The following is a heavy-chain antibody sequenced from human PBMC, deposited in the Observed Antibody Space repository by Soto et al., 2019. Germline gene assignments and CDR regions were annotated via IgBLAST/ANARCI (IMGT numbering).Heavy chain of an antibody. CDR2: ISAYNGNT. CDR1: GYTFTSYG. V-gene: IGHV1-18*01. CDR3: GGEYCCGSGPGD. Sequence: QVQLVQSGAEVKKPGASVKVSCKASGYTFTSYGISWVRQAPGQGLEWMGWISAYNGNTNYAQKLQGRVTMTTDTRTRNAYRELVIRKSGDAAVDYWGGEYCCGSGPGDGGQGTLVTVSP. D-gene: IGHD3-10*01. J-gene: IGHJ4*02.